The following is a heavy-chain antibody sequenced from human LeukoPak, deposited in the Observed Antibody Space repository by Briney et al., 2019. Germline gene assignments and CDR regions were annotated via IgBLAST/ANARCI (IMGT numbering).Heavy chain of an antibody. CDR3: ARAPQDSDDAFDV. D-gene: IGHD2-15*01. J-gene: IGHJ3*01. CDR1: GGSFSGYY. V-gene: IGHV4-34*01. CDR2: VNHSGLT. Sequence: SETLSLACAVYGGSFSGYYWSWSRQVPGRGLEWIGEVNHSGLTSHNPSLKSRVTMSVDSSKNHFSLKLTSVTVADTAVYYCARAPQDSDDAFDVWGQGTMVTVSS.